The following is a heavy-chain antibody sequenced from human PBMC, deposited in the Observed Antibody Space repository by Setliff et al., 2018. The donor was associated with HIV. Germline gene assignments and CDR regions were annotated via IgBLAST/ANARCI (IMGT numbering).Heavy chain of an antibody. J-gene: IGHJ4*01. CDR3: ARLRYSVFDY. V-gene: IGHV4-31*03. CDR1: GGSISSGGFY. Sequence: SETLSLTCTVTGGSISSGGFYWTWIRQHPGKGLEWIGYIYYSGNPFYNPSLRSRVTISLDTSKNQFSLKLSSVTAADTAVYYCARLRYSVFDYWGHGTLVTVSS. D-gene: IGHD3-9*01. CDR2: IYYSGNP.